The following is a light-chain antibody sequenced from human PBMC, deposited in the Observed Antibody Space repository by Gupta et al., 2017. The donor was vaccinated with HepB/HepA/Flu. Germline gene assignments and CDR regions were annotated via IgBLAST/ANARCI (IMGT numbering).Light chain of an antibody. V-gene: IGLV1-44*01. Sequence: QSVLTQPPSVSGTPGQRVTIYCSGSSSNIGSNTVNWYQQLPETATKLLIYNTHQRPSGVHERFSGSKSGTSASLAISGLQSEDEADYYCADWDDSLDGYVVVGGGTKLTVL. CDR3: ADWDDSLDGYVV. CDR2: NTH. J-gene: IGLJ2*01. CDR1: SSNIGSNT.